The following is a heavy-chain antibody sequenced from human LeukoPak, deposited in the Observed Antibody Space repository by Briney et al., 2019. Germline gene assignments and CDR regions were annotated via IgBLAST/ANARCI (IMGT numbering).Heavy chain of an antibody. J-gene: IGHJ5*02. Sequence: SETLSLTCIVSGASINNYFWTWIRQPAGKGLEWIGRIYSGGSTIYNPSLNSRVTMSLDTSKNQFSLKLISVTAADTAVYYCARAVVPAVIGENWFDPWGQGTLVTVSS. D-gene: IGHD2-2*01. V-gene: IGHV4-4*07. CDR3: ARAVVPAVIGENWFDP. CDR2: IYSGGST. CDR1: GASINNYF.